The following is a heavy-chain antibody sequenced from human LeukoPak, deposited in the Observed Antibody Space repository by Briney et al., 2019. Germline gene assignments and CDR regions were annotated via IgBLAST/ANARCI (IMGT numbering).Heavy chain of an antibody. V-gene: IGHV3-48*03. D-gene: IGHD1-1*01. CDR3: ARIHNLGILAHFDY. Sequence: TGGSLRLSCAASGFTFSSYAMGWVRQAPGKGLEWVSYINSGGSTLYYADSVKGRFTISRDNAKNSLYLQMNSLRAEDTAVYYCARIHNLGILAHFDYWGQGTLVTVSS. CDR2: INSGGSTL. J-gene: IGHJ4*02. CDR1: GFTFSSYA.